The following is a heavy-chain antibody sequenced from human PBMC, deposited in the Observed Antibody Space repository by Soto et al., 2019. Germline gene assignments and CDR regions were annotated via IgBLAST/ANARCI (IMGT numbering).Heavy chain of an antibody. CDR2: ISGGGGST. V-gene: IGHV3-23*01. Sequence: EVQLLESGGGLVQPGGSLRLSCAASGFTFSSYAVSWVRQAPGKGLEWVSAISGGGGSTYYADSVKGRFTISRDNCKHTLYLQRNSLRAEDTAVYYCAKVPDIVLVPAAMYFDYWGQGTLVTVSS. CDR1: GFTFSSYA. J-gene: IGHJ4*02. CDR3: AKVPDIVLVPAAMYFDY. D-gene: IGHD2-2*01.